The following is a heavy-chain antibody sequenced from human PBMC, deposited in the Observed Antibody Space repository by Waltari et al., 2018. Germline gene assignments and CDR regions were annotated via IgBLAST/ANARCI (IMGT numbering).Heavy chain of an antibody. V-gene: IGHV3-23*01. D-gene: IGHD3-9*01. CDR3: VKDIFRWAFDI. CDR2: MGSDLNT. CDR1: GFTFSGNA. J-gene: IGHJ3*02. Sequence: EVELLESGGGLVQPGGSLRLSCTTSGFTFSGNAMGWVRQAPGKGLEGMSGMGSDLNTHYAESVKGRFTISRDNSKNTLYLQMNSLRAEDTALYYCVKDIFRWAFDIWGQGTMVTVSS.